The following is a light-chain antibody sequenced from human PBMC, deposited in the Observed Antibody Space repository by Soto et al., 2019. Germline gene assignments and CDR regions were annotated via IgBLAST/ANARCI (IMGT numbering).Light chain of an antibody. CDR3: AAWDDSLKGVV. J-gene: IGLJ2*01. Sequence: QSVLTQPPSASGTPGQRVTISCAGSSSNIGSKAVNWYQHLPGTTPKLLIYSSSQRPSVVSDRFSGSKSGTSASLAISGLQSEYEADYYCAAWDDSLKGVVFGGGTKLTVL. CDR2: SSS. V-gene: IGLV1-44*01. CDR1: SSNIGSKA.